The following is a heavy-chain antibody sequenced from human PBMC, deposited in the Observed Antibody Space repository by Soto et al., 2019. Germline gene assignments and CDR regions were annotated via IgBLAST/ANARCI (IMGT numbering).Heavy chain of an antibody. CDR1: GYTFTSYD. CDR3: ARVRSDYYYDSSGYCVPYYYYYYGMDV. V-gene: IGHV1-8*01. Sequence: ASVKVSCKASGYTFTSYDINWVRQATGQGLEWMGWMNPNSGNTGYAQKFQGRVTMTRNTSISTAYMELSSLRSEDTAVYYCARVRSDYYYDSSGYCVPYYYYYYGMDVWGQGTTVTVSS. CDR2: MNPNSGNT. D-gene: IGHD3-22*01. J-gene: IGHJ6*02.